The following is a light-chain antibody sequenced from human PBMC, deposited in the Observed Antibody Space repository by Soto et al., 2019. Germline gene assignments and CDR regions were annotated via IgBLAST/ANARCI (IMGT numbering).Light chain of an antibody. V-gene: IGKV3-20*01. Sequence: EIVLTQSRGTLSLSPGQRATLSCRASKSVNSSYLAWFQQKPGQAPRLLIYGASTRATGIPDRFSGSGAGTDFTLTISILEPEDFAVYYCQQYGSSPQTFGQGTKVEIK. CDR1: KSVNSSY. J-gene: IGKJ1*01. CDR2: GAS. CDR3: QQYGSSPQT.